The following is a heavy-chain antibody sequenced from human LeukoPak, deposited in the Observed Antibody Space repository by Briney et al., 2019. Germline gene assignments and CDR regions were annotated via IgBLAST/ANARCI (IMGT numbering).Heavy chain of an antibody. D-gene: IGHD2-21*02. Sequence: GASVTVSCTASGGTFTSYAISWVRQAPGQGLEWMGGIIPIFGTANYAQKFQGRVTITADESTSTAYMELSSLRSEDTAVYYCVYCGGDCYSDIWFDRWGQGTLVTVSS. CDR2: IIPIFGTA. V-gene: IGHV1-69*01. J-gene: IGHJ5*02. CDR3: VYCGGDCYSDIWFDR. CDR1: GGTFTSYA.